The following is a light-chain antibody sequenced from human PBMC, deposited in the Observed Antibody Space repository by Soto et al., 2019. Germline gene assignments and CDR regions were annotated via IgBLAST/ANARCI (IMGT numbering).Light chain of an antibody. V-gene: IGKV3-11*01. CDR3: QQRSNWPMVT. CDR1: QSVSSY. J-gene: IGKJ3*01. Sequence: EIVLTQSPATLSLSPGERATLSCRARQSVSSYLAWYQQKPGQAPRLLIYDASNRATGIPARFSGSGSGTDFTLTISSLEPEDFAVYYCQQRSNWPMVTFGPGTKVDIK. CDR2: DAS.